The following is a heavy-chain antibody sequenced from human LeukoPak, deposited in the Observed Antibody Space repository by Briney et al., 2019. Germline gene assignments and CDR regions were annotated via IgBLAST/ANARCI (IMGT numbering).Heavy chain of an antibody. CDR3: ARDQEGFDY. V-gene: IGHV1-46*01. J-gene: IGHJ4*02. Sequence: ASVKVSCKASGYTLTSNYIHWVRQAPGQGLEWMGMIYPRDGSTSYAQKFQGRVTVTRDTSTSAVHMELSGLRSEDTAVYYCARDQEGFDYWGQGTLVTVSS. CDR1: GYTLTSNY. CDR2: IYPRDGST.